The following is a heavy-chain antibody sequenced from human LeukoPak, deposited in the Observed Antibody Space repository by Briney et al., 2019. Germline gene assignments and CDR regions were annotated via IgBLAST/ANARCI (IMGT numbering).Heavy chain of an antibody. J-gene: IGHJ5*02. D-gene: IGHD6-13*01. Sequence: ASVKVSCKVSGYTLTELSMHWVRQAPGKGLEWMGGFDPEDGETIYAQKFQGRVTMTEDTSTDTAYVELSSLRSEDTAVYYCATARVGSSSWYNWFDPWGQGTLVTVSS. V-gene: IGHV1-24*01. CDR3: ATARVGSSSWYNWFDP. CDR2: FDPEDGET. CDR1: GYTLTELS.